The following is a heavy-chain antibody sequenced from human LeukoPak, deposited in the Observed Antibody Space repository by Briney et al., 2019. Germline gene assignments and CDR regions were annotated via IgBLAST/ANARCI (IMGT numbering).Heavy chain of an antibody. J-gene: IGHJ4*02. CDR2: ISAYNGNT. D-gene: IGHD3-10*01. Sequence: GASVKVSCSASGYTFTSYGISWVRQAPGQGLEWMGWISAYNGNTNYAQKLQGRVTMTTDTSTSTAYMELRSLRSDDTAVYYCARAPAYYYGSGSPDYWGQGTLVTVSS. CDR1: GYTFTSYG. CDR3: ARAPAYYYGSGSPDY. V-gene: IGHV1-18*01.